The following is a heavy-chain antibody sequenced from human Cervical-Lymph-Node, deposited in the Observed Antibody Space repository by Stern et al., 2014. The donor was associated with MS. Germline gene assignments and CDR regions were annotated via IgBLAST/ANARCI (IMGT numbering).Heavy chain of an antibody. CDR3: TRGGARYYGMDA. D-gene: IGHD3-10*01. J-gene: IGHJ6*02. V-gene: IGHV4-59*02. CDR2: MCLSGTT. CDR1: GGSVSAYY. Sequence: QVQLEESGPGLVKPSETLSLTCSVSGGSVSAYYCRWIRQPPGKGLEWIGYMCLSGTTTYNPSFTSRLAMSIDTSKNQFSLRLSSVTAADTAVYYCTRGGARYYGMDAWGQGTTVTVSS.